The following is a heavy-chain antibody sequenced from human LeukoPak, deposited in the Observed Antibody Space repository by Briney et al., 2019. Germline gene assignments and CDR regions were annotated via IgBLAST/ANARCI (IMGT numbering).Heavy chain of an antibody. CDR1: GYTFTGYY. D-gene: IGHD3-10*01. J-gene: IGHJ4*02. V-gene: IGHV1-2*02. CDR3: ARVTMVRGVMGQLDY. Sequence: GASVKVSCKASGYTFTGYYMHWVRQAPGQGLEWMGWINPNSGGTNYAQKFQGRVTMTRDTSISTAYMELSRLRSDDTAVYYCARVTMVRGVMGQLDYWGQGTLVTAPS. CDR2: INPNSGGT.